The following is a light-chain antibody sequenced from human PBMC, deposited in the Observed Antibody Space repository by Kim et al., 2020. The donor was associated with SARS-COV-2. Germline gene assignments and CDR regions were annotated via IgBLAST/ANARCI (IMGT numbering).Light chain of an antibody. CDR1: QDISNY. CDR2: AAS. J-gene: IGKJ1*01. Sequence: ASLGDRVTITCRASQDISNYFAWFQLKPGKSPKLLIYAASALQPGVPSRFSGSGSGTDFTLTVTSLQPEDVATYYCQKCDSAPWTFGQGTKVDIK. V-gene: IGKV1-27*01. CDR3: QKCDSAPWT.